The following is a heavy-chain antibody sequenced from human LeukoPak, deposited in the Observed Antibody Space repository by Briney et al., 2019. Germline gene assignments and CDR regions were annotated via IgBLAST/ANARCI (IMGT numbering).Heavy chain of an antibody. CDR3: TTCSSTSCRDAFDI. J-gene: IGHJ3*02. V-gene: IGHV3-15*01. D-gene: IGHD2-2*01. Sequence: GGSLRLSCAASGFTFSNAWMSWVRQAPGKGLEWVGRIKSKTDGGTTDYAAPVKGRFTISRDDSKNTLYLQMNSLKTEDTAVYYCTTCSSTSCRDAFDIWGQGTMVTVSS. CDR1: GFTFSNAW. CDR2: IKSKTDGGTT.